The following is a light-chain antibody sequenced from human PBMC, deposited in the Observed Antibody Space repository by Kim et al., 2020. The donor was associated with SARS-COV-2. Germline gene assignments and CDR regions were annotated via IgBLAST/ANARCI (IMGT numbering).Light chain of an antibody. J-gene: IGKJ1*01. CDR2: AAS. CDR1: QDIAIW. V-gene: IGKV1-12*01. CDR3: QQVNSLPWT. Sequence: DIQMTQSPSSVSASVGDRVTISCRASQDIAIWLGWYQQKPGKAPQVLIYAASSLQGAVPSRFSGSGSGTDFTLTISSLQPEDFATYYCQQVNSLPWTFGQGSKVDIK.